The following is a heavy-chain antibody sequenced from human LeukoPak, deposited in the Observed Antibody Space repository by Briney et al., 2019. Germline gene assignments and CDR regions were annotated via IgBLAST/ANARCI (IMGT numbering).Heavy chain of an antibody. J-gene: IGHJ4*02. CDR3: AKAGLGMATPMDL. V-gene: IGHV3-30*18. Sequence: GGSLRLSCAASGFTFSSYAMHWVRQAPGQGLEWVAVVSYDGSNKYYADSVKGRFTISRDNSKNTLYLQMNTLRAEDTAVYYCAKAGLGMATPMDLWGQGILVTVSS. D-gene: IGHD5-24*01. CDR2: VSYDGSNK. CDR1: GFTFSSYA.